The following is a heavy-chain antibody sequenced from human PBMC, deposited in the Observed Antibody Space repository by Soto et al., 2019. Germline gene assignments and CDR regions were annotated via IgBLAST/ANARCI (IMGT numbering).Heavy chain of an antibody. V-gene: IGHV3-21*01. CDR2: VSGGGST. J-gene: IGHJ4*02. Sequence: EVQLVESGGGLVKPGGSLRLSCAVSGFTFSSCTMNWVRQAPGKGLEWVSSVSGGGSTYYADSVKGRLTISRDNAKNSLYLQMNNLRTEDTAVYYCAREVQPVVRREYDCWGQGTLVTVSS. CDR3: AREVQPVVRREYDC. CDR1: GFTFSSCT. D-gene: IGHD1-1*01.